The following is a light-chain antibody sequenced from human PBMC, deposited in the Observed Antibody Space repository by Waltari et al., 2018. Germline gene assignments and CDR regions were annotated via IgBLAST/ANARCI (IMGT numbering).Light chain of an antibody. Sequence: QSVLTQPPSASGTPGQRVTISCSGSSSNIGSNTVNWYQQLPGTAPKLLIYTNKQRPASVPDRFAGSKSGTSASLAISGLQSEDEADYYCAAWDDSLSAVLFGGGTKLTVL. CDR3: AAWDDSLSAVL. J-gene: IGLJ2*01. CDR1: SSNIGSNT. V-gene: IGLV1-44*01. CDR2: TNK.